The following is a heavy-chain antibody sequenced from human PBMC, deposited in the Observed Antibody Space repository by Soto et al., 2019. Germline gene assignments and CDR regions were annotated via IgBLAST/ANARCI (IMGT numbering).Heavy chain of an antibody. CDR3: AMVDVYVTPSPQDV. J-gene: IGHJ6*02. Sequence: QVQLVQSGAEVKNPGASVKVSCKASGYTFTRYGIGWARQAPGQGREWMGWINTYNGNTNYAQNVPGRVTLTTDTPTSTAHMELRSLRSNDTAIYYCAMVDVYVTPSPQDVWGQGTTVIVSS. V-gene: IGHV1-18*01. CDR2: INTYNGNT. D-gene: IGHD2-8*01. CDR1: GYTFTRYG.